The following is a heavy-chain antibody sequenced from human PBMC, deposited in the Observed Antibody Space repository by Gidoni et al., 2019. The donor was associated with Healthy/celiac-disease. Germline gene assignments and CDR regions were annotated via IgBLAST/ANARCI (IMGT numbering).Heavy chain of an antibody. D-gene: IGHD6-13*01. CDR3: ARHIAAAVYYYGMDV. J-gene: IGHJ6*02. CDR1: GYSFTSYW. Sequence: EVQLVQSGAEVKKPGESLRISCKGSGYSFTSYWISWVRQMPGKGLEWMGRIDHSDSYTNYSPSFQGHVTISADKSISTAYLQWSSLKASDTAMYYCARHIAAAVYYYGMDVWGQGTTVTVSS. V-gene: IGHV5-10-1*01. CDR2: IDHSDSYT.